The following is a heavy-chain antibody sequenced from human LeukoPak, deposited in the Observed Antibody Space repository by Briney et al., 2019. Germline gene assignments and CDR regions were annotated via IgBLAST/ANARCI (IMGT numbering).Heavy chain of an antibody. CDR3: ARGHYDSRGYLFDY. V-gene: IGHV1-69*04. CDR1: GGTFSIYA. Sequence: EASVKVSCKASGGTFSIYAISWVRQAPGQGREWMGRIIPILGIANYAQKLQGGVTSTTDESTSTAYMQLSSLRPEDTAVYYCARGHYDSRGYLFDYWGQGTLVTVSS. CDR2: IIPILGIA. J-gene: IGHJ4*02. D-gene: IGHD3-22*01.